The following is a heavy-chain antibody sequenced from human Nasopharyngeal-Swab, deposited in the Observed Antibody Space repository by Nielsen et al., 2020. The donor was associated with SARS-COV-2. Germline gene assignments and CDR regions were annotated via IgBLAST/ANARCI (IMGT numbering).Heavy chain of an antibody. CDR2: VNHGGST. V-gene: IGHV4-34*01. CDR3: ARGDSDSPDYSPRVFDY. Sequence: WIRQPPGKGLEWIGGVNHGGSTNSNPSLKSRVTMSVDTSKNQFSLNLGSVTAADTAVYYCARGDSDSPDYSPRVFDYWGQGSLVTVSS. J-gene: IGHJ4*02. D-gene: IGHD3-22*01.